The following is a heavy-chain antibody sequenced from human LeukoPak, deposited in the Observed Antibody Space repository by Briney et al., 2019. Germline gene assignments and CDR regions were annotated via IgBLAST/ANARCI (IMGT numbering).Heavy chain of an antibody. CDR2: INAGKGNA. J-gene: IGHJ4*02. D-gene: IGHD3-22*01. Sequence: ASVKVSCKASGYTFTTYAMYWVRQAPGQRLEWMGWINAGKGNAKYSKKFQGRVTITRDTSASTAYMKLSSLRSEDTAVYYCARGYYDSSGDYSDDRLDSWGQGTLVTVSS. V-gene: IGHV1-3*01. CDR1: GYTFTTYA. CDR3: ARGYYDSSGDYSDDRLDS.